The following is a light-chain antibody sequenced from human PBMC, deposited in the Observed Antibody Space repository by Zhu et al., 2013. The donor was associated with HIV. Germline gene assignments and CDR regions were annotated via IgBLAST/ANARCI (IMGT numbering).Light chain of an antibody. J-gene: IGKJ4*01. V-gene: IGKV3-20*01. CDR3: QQYGSSPLT. CDR1: QTVSYKH. Sequence: EVVLMQSPGTLSLSPGERATLSCRASQTVSYKHIAWYQQKPGQAPRLLIYGASSRASGIPDRFSGSGSGTDFTLSISRLESEDFAVYYCQQYGSSPLTFGGGTTVESK. CDR2: GAS.